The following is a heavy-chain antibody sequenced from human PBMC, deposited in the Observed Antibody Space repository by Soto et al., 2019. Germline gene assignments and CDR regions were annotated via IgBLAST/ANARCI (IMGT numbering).Heavy chain of an antibody. D-gene: IGHD3-3*01. CDR3: ASLTVRFHDY. V-gene: IGHV3-23*01. CDR2: ISGSGGST. Sequence: GGSLRLSCAASGFTFSRYAMTWVRQAPGKGLEWVSSISGSGGSTYYTNSVKGRFTISRDNSKNMMYLQMNSLRAEDTAVYYCASLTVRFHDYWGQGTLVTVSS. CDR1: GFTFSRYA. J-gene: IGHJ4*02.